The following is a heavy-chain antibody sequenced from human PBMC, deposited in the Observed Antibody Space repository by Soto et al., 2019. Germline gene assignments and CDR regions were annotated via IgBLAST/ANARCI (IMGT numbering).Heavy chain of an antibody. J-gene: IGHJ5*02. Sequence: GGSLRLSCAASGFTFSSYGMHWVRQAPGKGLEWVAVIWYDGSNKYYADSVKGRFTISKDNSKNTLYLQMNSLRAEDTAVYYCAGDLVVTPLDWFDPWGQGTLVTVSS. CDR1: GFTFSSYG. CDR3: AGDLVVTPLDWFDP. CDR2: IWYDGSNK. V-gene: IGHV3-33*01. D-gene: IGHD2-15*01.